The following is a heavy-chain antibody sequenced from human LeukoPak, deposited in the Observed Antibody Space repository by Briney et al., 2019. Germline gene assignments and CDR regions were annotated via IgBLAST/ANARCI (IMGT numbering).Heavy chain of an antibody. CDR1: GFTFGRYG. Sequence: GRSLRLSCAASGFTFGRYGMHWVRQAPGKGLEWVAVIWYDESNSYYADSVKGRFTISRDNSKKTLYLQMNSLRAEDTAVYYCAKSFLELEAYDYYMDVWGKGTTVTVSS. D-gene: IGHD1-7*01. CDR2: IWYDESNS. CDR3: AKSFLELEAYDYYMDV. J-gene: IGHJ6*03. V-gene: IGHV3-33*06.